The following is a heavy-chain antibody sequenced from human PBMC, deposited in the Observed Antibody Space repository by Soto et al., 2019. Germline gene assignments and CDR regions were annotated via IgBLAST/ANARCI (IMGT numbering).Heavy chain of an antibody. V-gene: IGHV3-7*01. CDR2: INQDGSQT. Sequence: EVQLVQSGGGLVQPGGSLRLSCAASGFPFSSSWMDWVRQAPGKGLEWVANINQDGSQTYYVDSVEGRFTVSRDNAENSLNLQMNSLRVEDTAVYYCTRSLDYWGQGTLVTVSS. CDR1: GFPFSSSW. J-gene: IGHJ4*02. CDR3: TRSLDY.